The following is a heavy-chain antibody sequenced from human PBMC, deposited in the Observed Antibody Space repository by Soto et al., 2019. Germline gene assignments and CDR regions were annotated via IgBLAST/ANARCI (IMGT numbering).Heavy chain of an antibody. D-gene: IGHD5-18*01. Sequence: QVQLVQSGAEVKKPGASVKVSCQTSGYNFSAYYFNWVRQAAGQGPEWMGWLNPRNGQTGYVQKFRGRVTMTRDISIATVYLELSRLTSEDTAIYFCARETDTSMVDYWGQGTLVTVSS. CDR3: ARETDTSMVDY. J-gene: IGHJ4*02. CDR1: GYNFSAYY. V-gene: IGHV1-8*01. CDR2: LNPRNGQT.